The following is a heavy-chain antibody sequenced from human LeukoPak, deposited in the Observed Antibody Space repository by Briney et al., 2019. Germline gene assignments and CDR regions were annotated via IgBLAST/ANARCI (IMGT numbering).Heavy chain of an antibody. Sequence: PGGSLRLSRAASGFTFDDYAMHWVRQAPGKGLEWVSGISWNSGSIGYADSVKGRFTISRDNAKNSLYLQMNSLRAEDMALYYCAKDTDYDILTALFDYWGQGTLVTVSS. J-gene: IGHJ4*02. D-gene: IGHD3-9*01. CDR3: AKDTDYDILTALFDY. CDR2: ISWNSGSI. CDR1: GFTFDDYA. V-gene: IGHV3-9*03.